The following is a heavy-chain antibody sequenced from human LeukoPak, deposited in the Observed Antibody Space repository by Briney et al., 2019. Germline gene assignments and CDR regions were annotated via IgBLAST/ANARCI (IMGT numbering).Heavy chain of an antibody. J-gene: IGHJ6*02. CDR1: GFTFSNAW. Sequence: GGSLRLSCAASGFTFSNAWMSWVRQAPGKGLEWVGRIKSKTDGGTTDYAAPVKGRFTISRDDSKNTLYLQMNSLKTEDTAVYYCTTTKDGVLYYYYGMDVWGQGTTVTVSS. CDR3: TTTKDGVLYYYYGMDV. CDR2: IKSKTDGGTT. V-gene: IGHV3-15*01. D-gene: IGHD2-8*01.